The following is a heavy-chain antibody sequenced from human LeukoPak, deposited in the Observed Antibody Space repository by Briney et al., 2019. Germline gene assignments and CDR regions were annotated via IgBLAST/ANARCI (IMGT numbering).Heavy chain of an antibody. CDR2: IGTAGDT. CDR3: ARGRYCSGGSCYAGPYI. V-gene: IGHV3-13*01. D-gene: IGHD2-15*01. J-gene: IGHJ3*02. CDR1: GFTFSSYD. Sequence: GGSLRLSCAASGFTFSSYDMHWVRQATGKGLEWVSAIGTAGDTYYPGSVKGRFTNSRENAKNSLYLQMNSLRAGDTAVYYCARGRYCSGGSCYAGPYIWGQGTMVTVSS.